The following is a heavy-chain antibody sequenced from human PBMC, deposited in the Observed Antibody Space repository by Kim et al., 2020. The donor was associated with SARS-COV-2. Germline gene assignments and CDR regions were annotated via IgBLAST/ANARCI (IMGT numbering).Heavy chain of an antibody. V-gene: IGHV3-7*01. D-gene: IGHD3-9*01. CDR1: GFTFSSYW. CDR2: IKQDGSEN. J-gene: IGHJ3*02. CDR3: ASEDRYFAPDQTDAFDI. Sequence: GGSLRLSCAASGFTFSSYWMSWVRQAPGKGLEWVANIKQDGSENYYVDSVKGRFTISRDNAKNSLYLQMNSLRAEDTAVYYCASEDRYFAPDQTDAFDIWGLGTMVCVSS.